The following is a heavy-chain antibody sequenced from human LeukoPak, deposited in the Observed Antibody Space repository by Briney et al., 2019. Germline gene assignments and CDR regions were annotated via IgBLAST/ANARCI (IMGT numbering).Heavy chain of an antibody. D-gene: IGHD4-17*01. J-gene: IGHJ4*02. CDR2: INYSGNT. Sequence: SETLSLTCTVSGDSISSYYWSWIRQPPGKGLEWMGYINYSGNTNYNPSLKSRVTISVDTSKNQFSLRLTSVTAADTAVYYCAGEGRQDYVYFDCWGQGTLVTVSS. CDR1: GDSISSYY. CDR3: AGEGRQDYVYFDC. V-gene: IGHV4-59*01.